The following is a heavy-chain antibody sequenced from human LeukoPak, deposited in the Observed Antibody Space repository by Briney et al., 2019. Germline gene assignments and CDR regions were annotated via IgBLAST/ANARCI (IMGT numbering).Heavy chain of an antibody. CDR1: GFTFSSYS. J-gene: IGHJ5*02. Sequence: KPGGSLRLSCAASGFTFSSYSMNWVRQAPGKGLEWVSSISSSSSYIYYADSVKGRFTISRDNAKNSLYLQMNSLRAEDTAVYYCARDRTAMVTEKTFPSGQGTLVTVSS. D-gene: IGHD5-18*01. CDR3: ARDRTAMVTEKTFP. V-gene: IGHV3-21*01. CDR2: ISSSSSYI.